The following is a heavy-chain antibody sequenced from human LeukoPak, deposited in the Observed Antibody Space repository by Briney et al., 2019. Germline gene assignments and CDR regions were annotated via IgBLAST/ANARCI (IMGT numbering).Heavy chain of an antibody. D-gene: IGHD6-13*01. V-gene: IGHV1-69*04. CDR1: GGTFSGYA. CDR3: AKGIAAAGTAQKGYYYYYYGMDV. Sequence: ASVKVTCKASGGTFSGYAISWVRQAPGQGLKWMGRIIPILGIANYAQKFQGRVTITADKSTSTAYMELSSLRSEDTAVYYCAKGIAAAGTAQKGYYYYYYGMDVWGQGTTVTVSS. J-gene: IGHJ6*02. CDR2: IIPILGIA.